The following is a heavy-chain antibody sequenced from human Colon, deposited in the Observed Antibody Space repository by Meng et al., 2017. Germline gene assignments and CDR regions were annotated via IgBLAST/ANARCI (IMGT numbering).Heavy chain of an antibody. Sequence: SETLSLTCTVSGGSISSYYWSWIRQPPGKGLEWIGYIYYSGSTNYNPSLKSRVTISVDTSKNQFSLKLSSVTAEDTAVYYCARVARYDSSGFFFNYWGQGTLVTVSS. J-gene: IGHJ4*02. V-gene: IGHV4-59*01. D-gene: IGHD3-22*01. CDR1: GGSISSYY. CDR2: IYYSGST. CDR3: ARVARYDSSGFFFNY.